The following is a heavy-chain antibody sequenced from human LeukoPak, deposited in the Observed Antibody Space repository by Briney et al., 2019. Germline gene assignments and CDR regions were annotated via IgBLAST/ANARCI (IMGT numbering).Heavy chain of an antibody. J-gene: IGHJ6*03. Sequence: GGSLRLSCSASGFDSSNYWMSWVRQAPGKGLEWVANINQDESQKHYVDSVRGRFTISRDNAKNSLYLQMNSLRAEDTAVYYCARDNPRSYYYYMDVWGKGTTVTVSS. CDR3: ARDNPRSYYYYMDV. V-gene: IGHV3-7*01. CDR2: INQDESQK. CDR1: GFDSSNYW. D-gene: IGHD1-14*01.